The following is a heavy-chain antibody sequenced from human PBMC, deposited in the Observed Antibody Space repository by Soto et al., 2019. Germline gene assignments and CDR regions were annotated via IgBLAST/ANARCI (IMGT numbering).Heavy chain of an antibody. J-gene: IGHJ5*02. CDR2: ISAYNGNT. D-gene: IGHD2-15*01. CDR3: GRARGGKTTTRYCRGGSCPNWFAP. Sequence: ASVKVSCKASGYTFTSYGISWVRQAPGQGLEWMGWISAYNGNTNYAQKLQGRVTMTTDTSTSTAYMELRSLRSDDTAVYYCGRARGGKTTTRYCRGGSCPNWFAPGGRETRVTVSS. CDR1: GYTFTSYG. V-gene: IGHV1-18*01.